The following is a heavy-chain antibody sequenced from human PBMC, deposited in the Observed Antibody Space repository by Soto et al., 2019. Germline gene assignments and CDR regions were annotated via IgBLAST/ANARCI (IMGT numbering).Heavy chain of an antibody. V-gene: IGHV3-15*07. Sequence: EVQLVESGGGLVKPGGSLRLSCAASGFTFSNAWMNWVRQAPRKGLEWVGRIKSKTDGGTTDYAAPVKGRFTISRDDSKNTMYLQMNSLKTEDTAVYYCTTSSATIFGVVIMEWYYYGMDVWGQGTTVTVSS. D-gene: IGHD3-3*01. J-gene: IGHJ6*02. CDR1: GFTFSNAW. CDR3: TTSSATIFGVVIMEWYYYGMDV. CDR2: IKSKTDGGTT.